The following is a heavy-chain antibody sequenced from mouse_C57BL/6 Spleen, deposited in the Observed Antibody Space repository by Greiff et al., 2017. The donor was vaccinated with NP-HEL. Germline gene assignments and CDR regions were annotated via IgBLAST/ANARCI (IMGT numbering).Heavy chain of an antibody. V-gene: IGHV1-55*01. Sequence: VQLQQPGAELVKPGAPVKMSCKASGYTFTSYWITWVKQRPGQGLEWFGAFYPGSGSTNYNEKFKSKATLTVDTSSSTAYMQLSSLTSEDTAVYYCARSLNWDRDAMDYWGQGTSVTVSS. J-gene: IGHJ4*01. D-gene: IGHD4-1*01. CDR2: FYPGSGST. CDR1: GYTFTSYW. CDR3: ARSLNWDRDAMDY.